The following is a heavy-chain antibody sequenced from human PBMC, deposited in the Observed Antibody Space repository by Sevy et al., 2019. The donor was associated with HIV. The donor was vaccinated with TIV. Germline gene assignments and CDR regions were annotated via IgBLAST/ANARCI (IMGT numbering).Heavy chain of an antibody. CDR2: IYYSGST. CDR1: GGCISSGDYY. CDR3: ARVVTMVRGVPNWFDP. V-gene: IGHV4-30-4*01. Sequence: SETLSLTCTVSGGCISSGDYYWSWIRQPPGKGLEWIGYIYYSGSTYYNPSLKSRVTISVDTSKNQFSLKLSSVTAADTAVYYCARVVTMVRGVPNWFDPWGQGTLVTVSS. D-gene: IGHD3-10*01. J-gene: IGHJ5*02.